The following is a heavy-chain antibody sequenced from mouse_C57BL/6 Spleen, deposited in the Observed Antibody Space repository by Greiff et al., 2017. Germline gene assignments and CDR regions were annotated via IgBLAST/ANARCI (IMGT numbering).Heavy chain of an antibody. Sequence: VQLQQPGAELVMPGASVKLSCKASGYTFTSYWMHWVKQRPGQGLEWIGEIDPSDSNTNYNQKFKGKSTLTVDTSSSTAYMQLSSLTSEDSAVYYCARDDYDYWGQGTTLTASS. CDR3: ARDDYDY. D-gene: IGHD2-4*01. CDR1: GYTFTSYW. J-gene: IGHJ2*01. CDR2: IDPSDSNT. V-gene: IGHV1-69*01.